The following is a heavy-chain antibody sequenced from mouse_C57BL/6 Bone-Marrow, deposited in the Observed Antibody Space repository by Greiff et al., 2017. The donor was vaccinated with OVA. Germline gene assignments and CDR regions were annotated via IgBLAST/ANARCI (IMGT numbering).Heavy chain of an antibody. J-gene: IGHJ4*01. CDR2: IYPGSGNT. CDR3: ARLYYGSYYAMDY. D-gene: IGHD1-1*01. CDR1: GYSFTSYY. V-gene: IGHV1-66*01. Sequence: VKLMESGPELVKPGASVKISCKASGYSFTSYYIHWVKQRPGQGLEWIGWIYPGSGNTKYNEKFKGKATLTADTSSSTAYMQLSSLTSEDSAVYYCARLYYGSYYAMDYWGQGTSVTVSS.